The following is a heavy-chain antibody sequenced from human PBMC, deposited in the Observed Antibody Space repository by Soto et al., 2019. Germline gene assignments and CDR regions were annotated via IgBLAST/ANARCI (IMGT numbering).Heavy chain of an antibody. CDR1: GGSFSGYY. D-gene: IGHD2-15*01. V-gene: IGHV4-34*01. J-gene: IGHJ4*02. Sequence: SETLSLTCAVYGGSFSGYYWSWIRQPPGKGLEWIGEINHSGSTNYNPSLKSRVTISVDTPKNQFSLKLSSVTAADTAVYYCARAYCSGGSCYYFDYWGQGTLVTVSS. CDR2: INHSGST. CDR3: ARAYCSGGSCYYFDY.